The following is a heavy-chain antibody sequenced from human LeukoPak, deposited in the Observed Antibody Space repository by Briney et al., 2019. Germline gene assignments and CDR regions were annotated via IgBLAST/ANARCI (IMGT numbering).Heavy chain of an antibody. CDR3: ARLTVPGNYYYYYYGMDV. J-gene: IGHJ6*02. CDR1: GFTLSSYE. Sequence: GGSLRLSCAASGFTLSSYEMNWVRQAPGKGLEWVSAISGSGGSTYYADSVKGRFTISRDNSKNTLYLQMNSLRAEDTAVYYCARLTVPGNYYYYYYGMDVWGQGTTVTVSS. V-gene: IGHV3-23*01. D-gene: IGHD4-11*01. CDR2: ISGSGGST.